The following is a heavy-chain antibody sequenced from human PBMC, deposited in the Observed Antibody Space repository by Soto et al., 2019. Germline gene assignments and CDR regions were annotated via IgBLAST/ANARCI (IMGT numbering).Heavy chain of an antibody. CDR3: AKFGMATTKRSPPYYIDY. V-gene: IGHV3-23*01. CDR1: GFTFSSYA. D-gene: IGHD1-1*01. J-gene: IGHJ4*02. Sequence: LRLSFAASGFTFSSYAMSWVRQAPGKGLEWVSSISGSGGGTYYADSVKGRFTFSRDNSKNTLYLQMNSLRAEDTAVYYCAKFGMATTKRSPPYYIDYWGQGALVTVSS. CDR2: ISGSGGGT.